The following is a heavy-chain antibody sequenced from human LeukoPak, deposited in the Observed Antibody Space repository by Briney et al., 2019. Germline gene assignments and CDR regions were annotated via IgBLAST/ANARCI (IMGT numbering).Heavy chain of an antibody. Sequence: ASVKVSCKASGYTFTSYYMHWVRQAPGQGLEWMGIINPSGGSTSYAQKFQGRVTMTRDTSTSTVCMELSSLRSEDTAVYYCAREMNYGSGSYYSSPGDPWGQGTLDTVSS. J-gene: IGHJ5*02. CDR1: GYTFTSYY. CDR2: INPSGGST. CDR3: AREMNYGSGSYYSSPGDP. V-gene: IGHV1-46*01. D-gene: IGHD3-10*01.